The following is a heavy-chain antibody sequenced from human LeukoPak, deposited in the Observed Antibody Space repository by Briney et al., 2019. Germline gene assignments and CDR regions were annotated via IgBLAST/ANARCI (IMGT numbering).Heavy chain of an antibody. Sequence: SETLSLTCTVSGGSINSYYWNWIRQPPGKGLEWIGYIYYSGSTNYNPSLKSRVTISVDTSKNQFSLKLSSVTAADTAVYYCARSAAGTGYYYMDVWGKGTTVTVSS. V-gene: IGHV4-59*08. J-gene: IGHJ6*03. D-gene: IGHD6-13*01. CDR1: GGSINSYY. CDR3: ARSAAGTGYYYMDV. CDR2: IYYSGST.